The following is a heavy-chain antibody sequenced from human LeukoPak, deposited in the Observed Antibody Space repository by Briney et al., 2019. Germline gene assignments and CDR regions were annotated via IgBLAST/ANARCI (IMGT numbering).Heavy chain of an antibody. Sequence: ASVNLSSKASGYTFTGYYMHWVRQAPGQGLEWMGWINPNSGGTNYAQKFQGRVTMTRDTSISTAYMELSRLRSDDTAVYYCAPLDGDSTVYYFDYWGERSLVTVSS. D-gene: IGHD4-17*01. V-gene: IGHV1-2*02. CDR1: GYTFTGYY. CDR2: INPNSGGT. J-gene: IGHJ4*02. CDR3: APLDGDSTVYYFDY.